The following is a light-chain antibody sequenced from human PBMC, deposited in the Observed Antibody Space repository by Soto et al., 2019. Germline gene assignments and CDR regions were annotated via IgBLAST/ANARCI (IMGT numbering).Light chain of an antibody. V-gene: IGKV4-1*01. CDR2: WAS. Sequence: DIVMTQSPDSLAVSLGERATINCKSSQSVLYSPNNKNYLAWYQQKPGQPPKLLIYWASTRESGFPDRFSGSGSGTDFTLTISSLQAEDVAVYYCQQYYSPFLTFGGGTKVEIK. CDR1: QSVLYSPNNKNY. J-gene: IGKJ4*01. CDR3: QQYYSPFLT.